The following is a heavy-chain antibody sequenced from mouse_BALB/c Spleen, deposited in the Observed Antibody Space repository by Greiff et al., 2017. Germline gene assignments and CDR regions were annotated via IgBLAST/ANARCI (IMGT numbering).Heavy chain of an antibody. CDR3: ARGGFITPSMDY. CDR1: GFTFSSYA. J-gene: IGHJ4*01. Sequence: EVQGVESGGGLVKPGGSLKLSCAASGFTFSSYAMSWVRQTPEKRLEWVASISSGGSTYYPDSVKGRFTISRDNARNILYLQMSSLRSEDTAMYYCARGGFITPSMDYWGQGTSVTVSS. CDR2: ISSGGST. D-gene: IGHD1-2*01. V-gene: IGHV5-6-5*01.